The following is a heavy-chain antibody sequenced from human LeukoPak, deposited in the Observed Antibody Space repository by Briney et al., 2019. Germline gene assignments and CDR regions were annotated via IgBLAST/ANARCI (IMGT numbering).Heavy chain of an antibody. J-gene: IGHJ4*02. CDR2: ISSGSTYV. V-gene: IGHV3-21*01. CDR3: ARDLGSGGVLFDY. CDR1: GFTFSSYR. D-gene: IGHD3-3*01. Sequence: GGSLRLSCAASGFTFSSYRMNWVRQAPGKGLEWVSSISSGSTYVNYADSVKGRFTISRDNAKNSLYLQMNSLRAEDTAVYYCARDLGSGGVLFDYWGQGTLVTVSS.